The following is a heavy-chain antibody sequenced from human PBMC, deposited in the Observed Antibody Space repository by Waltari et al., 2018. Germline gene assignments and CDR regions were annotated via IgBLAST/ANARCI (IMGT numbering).Heavy chain of an antibody. D-gene: IGHD6-13*01. J-gene: IGHJ3*02. CDR1: GGSFSGYY. Sequence: QVQLQQWGAGLLKPSETLSLTCAVYGGSFSGYYWSWIRQPPGKGLEWIGEINHSGRTNYTPSPKSRVTISGDTSKTQFSWKLSSGTAADTAVYYVASYPRRKFIAAAGTRGSVAFDIWGQGTMVTVSS. V-gene: IGHV4-34*01. CDR2: INHSGRT. CDR3: ASYPRRKFIAAAGTRGSVAFDI.